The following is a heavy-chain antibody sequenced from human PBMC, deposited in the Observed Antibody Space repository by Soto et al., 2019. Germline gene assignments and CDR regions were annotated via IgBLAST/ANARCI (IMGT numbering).Heavy chain of an antibody. CDR1: GYTFTSYY. V-gene: IGHV1-46*01. CDR3: ARAPTYYDILPGTSFDP. Sequence: VASVKVSCEASGYTFTSYYMHWVRQAPGQGLEWMGIINPSGGSTSYAQKFQGRVTMTRDTSTSTVYMELSSLRFEDTAVYYCARAPTYYDILPGTSFDPWGQGTMVTV. D-gene: IGHD3-9*01. J-gene: IGHJ5*02. CDR2: INPSGGST.